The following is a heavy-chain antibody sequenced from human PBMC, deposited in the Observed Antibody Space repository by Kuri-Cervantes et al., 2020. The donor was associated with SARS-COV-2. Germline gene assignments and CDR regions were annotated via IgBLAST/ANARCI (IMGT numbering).Heavy chain of an antibody. Sequence: GSLRLSCTVSGSSISSSSYYWGWIRQPPGKGLEWIGSIYYSGSTYYNPSLKSRVTISVDTSKNQFSLKLSSVTAADTAVYYCARQSDSVDYWGQGTLVTVSS. V-gene: IGHV4-39*01. CDR1: GSSISSSSYY. CDR2: IYYSGST. J-gene: IGHJ4*02. D-gene: IGHD2-15*01. CDR3: ARQSDSVDY.